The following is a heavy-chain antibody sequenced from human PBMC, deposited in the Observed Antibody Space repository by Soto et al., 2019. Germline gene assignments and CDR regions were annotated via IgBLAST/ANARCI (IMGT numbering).Heavy chain of an antibody. Sequence: QVQLQESGPGLVKPSQTLSLTCTVSGGSISSGGYYWSWIRQHPGKGLEWIGYIYYSGSTYYNPSLKSRVTISVDTSKNQCSLKLSSVTAADTAVYYCARRITLGPLYYFDYWGQGTLVTVSS. D-gene: IGHD1-20*01. CDR3: ARRITLGPLYYFDY. J-gene: IGHJ4*02. V-gene: IGHV4-31*03. CDR1: GGSISSGGYY. CDR2: IYYSGST.